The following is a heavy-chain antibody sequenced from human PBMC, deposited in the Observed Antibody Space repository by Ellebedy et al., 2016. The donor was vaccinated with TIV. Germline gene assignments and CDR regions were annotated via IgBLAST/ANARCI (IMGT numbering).Heavy chain of an antibody. CDR3: VRQRVGGSFLWDV. Sequence: GESLKISCAVSGARFSDSTLTWVRQAPGKALEWVASISTAYSYIFYTDSVKGRFTISRDNANSSLVLQMNSLRTEDTAVYYCVRQRVGGSFLWDVWGRGTTVTVSS. CDR1: GARFSDST. CDR2: ISTAYSYI. V-gene: IGHV3-21*06. J-gene: IGHJ6*02. D-gene: IGHD2-15*01.